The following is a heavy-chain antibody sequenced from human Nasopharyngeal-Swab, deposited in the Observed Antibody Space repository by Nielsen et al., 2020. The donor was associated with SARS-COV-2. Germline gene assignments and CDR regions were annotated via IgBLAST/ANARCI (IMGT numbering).Heavy chain of an antibody. V-gene: IGHV4-59*01. CDR3: ARGGGYPPPRYFDY. D-gene: IGHD3-10*01. CDR1: GDSISYSY. J-gene: IGHJ4*02. Sequence: SETLSLTCTVSGDSISYSYWSWIRQPPGKGLEWIGYIYYSGSTNYNPSLKSRVTISVDTSKNQFSLKLSSVTAADTAVYYCARGGGYPPPRYFDYWGQGTLVTVSS. CDR2: IYYSGST.